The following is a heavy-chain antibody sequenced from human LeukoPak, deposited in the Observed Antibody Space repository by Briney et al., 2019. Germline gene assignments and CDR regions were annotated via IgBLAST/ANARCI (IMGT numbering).Heavy chain of an antibody. V-gene: IGHV3-11*01. CDR1: GFTFSDYY. J-gene: IGHJ4*02. Sequence: RTGGSLRLSCAASGFTFSDYYMSWIRQAPGKGREGVSYISSSGSTIYYADSVKGRFTISRDNAKNSLYLQLNSRRAEDTAVYYCARHYDSSAYWYYFDYWGQGTLVTVSS. CDR2: ISSSGSTI. CDR3: ARHYDSSAYWYYFDY. D-gene: IGHD3-22*01.